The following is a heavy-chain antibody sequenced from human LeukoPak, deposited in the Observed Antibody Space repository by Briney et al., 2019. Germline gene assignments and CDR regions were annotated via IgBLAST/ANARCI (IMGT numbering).Heavy chain of an antibody. CDR1: GFTFSSSW. CDR3: AREVRSSWYENWFDP. Sequence: GGSLRLSCAASGFTFSSSWMSWVRQAPGKGLEWVANIKQDGSEKYYVDSVKGRFTISRDNAKNSLYLQMNSLRAEDTAVYYCAREVRSSWYENWFDPWGQGTLATVSS. D-gene: IGHD6-13*01. V-gene: IGHV3-7*01. J-gene: IGHJ5*02. CDR2: IKQDGSEK.